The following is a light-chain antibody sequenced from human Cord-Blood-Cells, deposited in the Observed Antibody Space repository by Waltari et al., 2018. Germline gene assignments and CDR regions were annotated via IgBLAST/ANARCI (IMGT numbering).Light chain of an antibody. J-gene: IGKJ2*01. Sequence: EIVMTQSPATLSVSPGEDATLSCRASQRVSSNLAWYQQKPGQAPRLLIYGASTRATGIPARFSGSGSGTEFTLTISSLQSEDFAVYYCQQYNNWPPVYTFGQGTKLEIK. CDR1: QRVSSN. V-gene: IGKV3-15*01. CDR3: QQYNNWPPVYT. CDR2: GAS.